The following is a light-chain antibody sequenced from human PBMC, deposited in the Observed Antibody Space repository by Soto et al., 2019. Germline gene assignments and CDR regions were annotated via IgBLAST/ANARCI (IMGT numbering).Light chain of an antibody. V-gene: IGKV3-20*01. CDR1: QSVSSY. CDR3: QQYGSSGT. Sequence: EIVLTQSPATLSLSPGERATLSCRASQSVSSYLAWYQQKPGQAPRLLIYGASTRATGIPARFSGSGSGTDLTLTISRLEPEDFAVYYCQQYGSSGTFGQGTKVDIK. J-gene: IGKJ1*01. CDR2: GAS.